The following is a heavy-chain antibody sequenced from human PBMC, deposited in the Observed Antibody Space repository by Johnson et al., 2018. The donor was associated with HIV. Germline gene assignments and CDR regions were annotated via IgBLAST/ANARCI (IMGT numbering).Heavy chain of an antibody. Sequence: QVQLVESGGGVVQPGRSLRLSCAASGFTFSSMHWDRQAPGKGLEWVAVISHDGSHKYYADSVKGRFSLSRDNSKNTLYLQMNSLRAEDTAVYYCARVAPAHDAFDIWGQGTMVTVSS. CDR2: ISHDGSHK. D-gene: IGHD2-2*01. CDR3: ARVAPAHDAFDI. CDR1: GFTFSS. V-gene: IGHV3-30*03. J-gene: IGHJ3*02.